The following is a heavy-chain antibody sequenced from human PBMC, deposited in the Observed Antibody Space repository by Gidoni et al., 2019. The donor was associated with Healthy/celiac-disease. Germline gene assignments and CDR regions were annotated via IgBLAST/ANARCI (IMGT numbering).Heavy chain of an antibody. D-gene: IGHD5-12*01. V-gene: IGHV4-34*01. J-gene: IGHJ6*03. CDR3: ARTFHSGQRYMDV. Sequence: QVHLQQWGAGLLKPSDTLSLTCAVDGGSFSGYYWSWIRKPPGKGLEWIGEINHSGSTDYNPSHKSRVTISVDTSKSQFALKLSAVTAADTAVYYCARTFHSGQRYMDVWGKGTTVTVSS. CDR1: GGSFSGYY. CDR2: INHSGST.